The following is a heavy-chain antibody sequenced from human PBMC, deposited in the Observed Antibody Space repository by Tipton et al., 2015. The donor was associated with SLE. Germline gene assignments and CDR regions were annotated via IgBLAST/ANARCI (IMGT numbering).Heavy chain of an antibody. Sequence: RSLRLSCAASGFTFSAYPMHWVRQAPGKGLQWVAIISYDGSNKYYADSVKGRFTISRDNSKNTLYLQLNSLRADDTAVYYCAKDYYDSSGYNSGGRRIRYFDLWGRGTLVTVSS. D-gene: IGHD3-22*01. CDR1: GFTFSAYP. J-gene: IGHJ2*01. V-gene: IGHV3-30*04. CDR2: ISYDGSNK. CDR3: AKDYYDSSGYNSGGRRIRYFDL.